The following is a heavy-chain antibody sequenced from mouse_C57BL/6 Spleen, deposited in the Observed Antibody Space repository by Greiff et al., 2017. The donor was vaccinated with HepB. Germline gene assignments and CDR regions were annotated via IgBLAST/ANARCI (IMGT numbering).Heavy chain of an antibody. Sequence: EVHLVESGGGLVKPGGSLKLSCAASGFTFSDYGMHWVRQAPEKGLEWVAYISSGSSTIYYADTVKGRFTISRDNAKNTLFLQMTSLSSEDTAMYYGARIRFAYWGQGTLVTVSA. CDR3: ARIRFAY. J-gene: IGHJ3*01. CDR1: GFTFSDYG. V-gene: IGHV5-17*01. CDR2: ISSGSSTI.